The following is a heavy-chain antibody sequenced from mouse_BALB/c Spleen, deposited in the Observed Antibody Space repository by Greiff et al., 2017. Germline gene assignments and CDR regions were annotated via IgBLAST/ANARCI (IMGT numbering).Heavy chain of an antibody. V-gene: IGHV1-14*01. CDR1: GYTFTSYV. CDR2: INPYNDGT. J-gene: IGHJ4*01. CDR3: ARWVYYGNYGYAMDY. Sequence: VQLQQSGPELVKPGASVKMSCKASGYTFTSYVMHWVKQKPGQGLEWIGYINPYNDGTKYNEKFKGKATLTSDKSSSTAYMELSSLTSEDSAVYYCARWVYYGNYGYAMDYWGQGTSVTVSS. D-gene: IGHD2-1*01.